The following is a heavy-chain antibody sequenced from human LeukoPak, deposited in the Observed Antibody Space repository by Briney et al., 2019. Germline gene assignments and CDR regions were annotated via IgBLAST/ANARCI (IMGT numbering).Heavy chain of an antibody. V-gene: IGHV4-61*01. J-gene: IGHJ4*02. Sequence: PSETLSLTCTVSGGSVSSSSYYWSWIRQPPGTGLEWIGYLSYSGSTKYNPSLKSRVSISVDTSKNQFSLKLGSVTAADTAVYYCARYPHCSSTDCYVTWGQGTLVIVPA. CDR3: ARYPHCSSTDCYVT. CDR2: LSYSGST. CDR1: GGSVSSSSYY. D-gene: IGHD2-2*01.